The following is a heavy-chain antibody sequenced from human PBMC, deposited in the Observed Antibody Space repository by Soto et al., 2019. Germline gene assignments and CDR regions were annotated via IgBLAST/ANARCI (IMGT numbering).Heavy chain of an antibody. D-gene: IGHD5-18*01. CDR2: IYPGDSDT. J-gene: IGHJ6*03. V-gene: IGHV5-51*01. CDR3: ARLRGVDTAMGYYYYMDV. Sequence: GESLKISCKGSGYSFTSYWIGWVRQMPGKGLEWMGIIYPGDSDTRYSPSFQGQVTISADKSISTAYLQWSSLKASDTAMYYCARLRGVDTAMGYYYYMDVWGKGTTVTVSS. CDR1: GYSFTSYW.